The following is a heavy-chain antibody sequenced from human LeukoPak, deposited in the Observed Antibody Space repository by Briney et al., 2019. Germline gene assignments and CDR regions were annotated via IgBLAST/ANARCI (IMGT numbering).Heavy chain of an antibody. J-gene: IGHJ4*02. CDR1: GFTFSSYA. V-gene: IGHV3-23*01. CDR2: ISGSGGST. CDR3: AKPPKLWFGERNYFDY. Sequence: GGCLRLSCAASGFTFSSYAMSWVRQAPGKGLEWVSAISGSGGSTYYADSVKGRFTISRDNSKNTLYLQMNSLRAEDTAVYYCAKPPKLWFGERNYFDYWGQGTLVTVSS. D-gene: IGHD3-10*01.